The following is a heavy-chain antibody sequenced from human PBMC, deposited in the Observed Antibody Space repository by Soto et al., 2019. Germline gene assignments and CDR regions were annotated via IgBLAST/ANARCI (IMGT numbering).Heavy chain of an antibody. J-gene: IGHJ6*02. Sequence: ETLSLTCTVSGDSVSSGSYYWSWVRQAPGKGLEWISHISASSRTLFYADSVKGRFTISRDNAKNSLYLQMNSLRAEDTAVYYCARSYYDSSASYASYGVDVWGQGTTVTVSS. D-gene: IGHD3-22*01. CDR3: ARSYYDSSASYASYGVDV. V-gene: IGHV3-48*01. CDR2: ISASSRTL. CDR1: GDSVSSGS.